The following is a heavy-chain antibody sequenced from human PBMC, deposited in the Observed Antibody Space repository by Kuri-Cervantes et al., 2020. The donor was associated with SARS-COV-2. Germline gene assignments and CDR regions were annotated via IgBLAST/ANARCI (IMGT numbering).Heavy chain of an antibody. CDR1: GGSISSSSYY. D-gene: IGHD3-10*01. CDR3: ARTYGSGTPPSY. CDR2: ISYSRST. V-gene: IGHV4-39*07. J-gene: IGHJ4*02. Sequence: SETLSLTCTVSGGSISSSSYYWGWIRQPPGKGLEWIGSISYSRSTYYNPSLKRRVTISVDTSKNQFSLRLSSVTAADTAVYYCARTYGSGTPPSYWGQGTLVTVSS.